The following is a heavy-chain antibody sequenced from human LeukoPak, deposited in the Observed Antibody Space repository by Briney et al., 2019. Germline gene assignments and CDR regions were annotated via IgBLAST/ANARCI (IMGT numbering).Heavy chain of an antibody. CDR3: ARDGNYYDSSGNDAFDI. Sequence: PGGSLRLSCAASGFTFSSYNMNWVRQAPGKGLEWVSSISSSSSYIYYPSSVKGRFTISKDNAKKSLYLKINSLRAEDTAVYYCARDGNYYDSSGNDAFDIWGQGTMVTVSS. D-gene: IGHD3-22*01. CDR2: ISSSSSYI. CDR1: GFTFSSYN. J-gene: IGHJ3*02. V-gene: IGHV3-21*01.